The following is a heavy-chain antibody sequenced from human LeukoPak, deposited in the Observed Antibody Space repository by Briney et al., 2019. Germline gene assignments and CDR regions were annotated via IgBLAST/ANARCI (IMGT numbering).Heavy chain of an antibody. D-gene: IGHD2-15*01. CDR3: ARDPIVVVVAANYGMDV. CDR1: GYTFTSYG. J-gene: IGHJ6*02. CDR2: ISAYNGNT. Sequence: ASVKVSCKASGYTFTSYGISWVRQAPGQGLEWMGWISAYNGNTNYAQELQGRVTMTTDTSTSTAYMELRSLRSDDTAVYYCARDPIVVVVAANYGMDVWGQGTTVTVSS. V-gene: IGHV1-18*01.